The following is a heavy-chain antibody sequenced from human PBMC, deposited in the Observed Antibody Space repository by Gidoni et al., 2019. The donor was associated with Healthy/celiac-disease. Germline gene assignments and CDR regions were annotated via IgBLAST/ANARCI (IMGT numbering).Heavy chain of an antibody. Sequence: QLQLQESDPGPVKPSETLSLACPVAGGSISSSSYYWGWIRQPPGKGLEWIGCIYSSGSTYYNPSLKSRVTISVDTSKNQFSLKLSSVTAADTAVYYCAREGFDPWGQGTLVTVSS. J-gene: IGHJ5*02. V-gene: IGHV4-39*07. CDR3: AREGFDP. CDR2: IYSSGST. CDR1: GGSISSSSYY.